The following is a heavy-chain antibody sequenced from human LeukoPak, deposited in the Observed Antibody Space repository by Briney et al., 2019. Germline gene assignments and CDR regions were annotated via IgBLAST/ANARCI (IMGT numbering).Heavy chain of an antibody. Sequence: GGSLRLSCAASGFTFSSYAMHWVRQAPGKGLEWVAVISYDGSNKYYADSVKGRFTISRDNSKNTLYLQMDSLRAEDTAVYYCASLAAAGFYYYYYMDVWGKGTMVTVSS. CDR2: ISYDGSNK. CDR1: GFTFSSYA. J-gene: IGHJ6*03. CDR3: ASLAAAGFYYYYYMDV. D-gene: IGHD6-13*01. V-gene: IGHV3-30*01.